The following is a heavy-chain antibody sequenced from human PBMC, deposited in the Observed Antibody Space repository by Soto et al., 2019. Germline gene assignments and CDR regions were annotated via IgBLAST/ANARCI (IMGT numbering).Heavy chain of an antibody. D-gene: IGHD1-20*01. V-gene: IGHV3-30*18. CDR1: GFTFNNYG. J-gene: IGHJ4*02. CDR2: ILGDGSST. CDR3: VKGRYNSRWQNFDY. Sequence: GGSLRLSCEASGFTFNNYGIHWVRQAPGKGLEWVAVILGDGSSTDYAASVKGRFTISRDNSRSTLFLQMTNLRADDSAVYHCVKGRYNSRWQNFDYWGQGDLVTVSS.